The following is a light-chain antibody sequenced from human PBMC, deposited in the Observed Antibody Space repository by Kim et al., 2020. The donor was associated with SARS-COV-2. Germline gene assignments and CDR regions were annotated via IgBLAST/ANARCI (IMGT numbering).Light chain of an antibody. V-gene: IGLV3-19*01. Sequence: ALGQKVRITCQGDSLRSYYASWYQQKPGMAPVLVIYSKNNRPSGIPDRFSGSSSGNTASLTITGAQAEDEADYYCNSRDSSGNLWVFGGGTQLTVL. CDR3: NSRDSSGNLWV. CDR2: SKN. CDR1: SLRSYY. J-gene: IGLJ3*02.